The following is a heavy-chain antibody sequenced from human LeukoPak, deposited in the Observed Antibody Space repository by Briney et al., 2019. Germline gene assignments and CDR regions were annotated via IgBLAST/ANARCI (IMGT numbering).Heavy chain of an antibody. CDR1: GGSISSSSYY. CDR3: ARGPRRRDGYSLPPFDY. D-gene: IGHD5-24*01. V-gene: IGHV4-39*01. Sequence: SETLSLTCTVSGGSISSSSYYWGWIRQPPGKGLEWIGSIYYSGSTYYNPSLKSRVTISVDTSKNQFSLKLSSVTAADTAVYYCARGPRRRDGYSLPPFDYWGQGTLVTVSS. J-gene: IGHJ4*02. CDR2: IYYSGST.